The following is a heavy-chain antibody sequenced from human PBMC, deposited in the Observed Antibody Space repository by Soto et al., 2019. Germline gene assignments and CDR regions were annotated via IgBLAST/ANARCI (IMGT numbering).Heavy chain of an antibody. CDR3: AKDLHWYGMDV. Sequence: EVQLLESGGGLVQPGESLRLSCAASGFTFSDYFMNWVRQAPGKGLEWVSGINKDGGTTQNADFVRGRFTISRDNSRNTLYLQMNSVSAEDTALSYCAKDLHWYGMDVWGQGTTVTVS. CDR1: GFTFSDYF. J-gene: IGHJ6*02. D-gene: IGHD1-20*01. CDR2: INKDGGTT. V-gene: IGHV3-23*01.